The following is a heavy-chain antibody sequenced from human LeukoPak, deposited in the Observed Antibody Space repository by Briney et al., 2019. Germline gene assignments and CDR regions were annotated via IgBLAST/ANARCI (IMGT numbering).Heavy chain of an antibody. Sequence: ASVKLSCKASGYTFNRYSISWVRQAPGQGLEWMGWISAYNGNTNYAQKLQGRVTMTTDTSTSTAYMELRSLRSDDTAVYYCARGVCSGGSCYHNDYWGQGTLVTVSS. V-gene: IGHV1-18*01. D-gene: IGHD2-15*01. CDR2: ISAYNGNT. CDR1: GYTFNRYS. CDR3: ARGVCSGGSCYHNDY. J-gene: IGHJ4*02.